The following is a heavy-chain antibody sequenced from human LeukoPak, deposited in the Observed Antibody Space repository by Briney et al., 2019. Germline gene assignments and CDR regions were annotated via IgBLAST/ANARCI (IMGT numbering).Heavy chain of an antibody. V-gene: IGHV4-39*01. CDR2: VYYSGTT. CDR3: ARQGTITMPGVDY. Sequence: PSETLSLTCTVSGGSISGSSYYWGWIRQPPGKGLEWIGNVYYSGTTYYSPSLKSRVTISVDTSKNQYSLKLSSVTAADTAIYYCARQGTITMPGVDYWGQGTPVTVSS. D-gene: IGHD3-3*01. J-gene: IGHJ4*02. CDR1: GGSISGSSYY.